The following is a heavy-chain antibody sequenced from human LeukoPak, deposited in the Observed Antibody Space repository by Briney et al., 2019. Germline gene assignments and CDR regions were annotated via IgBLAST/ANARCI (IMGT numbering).Heavy chain of an antibody. CDR2: ISGSGGST. J-gene: IGHJ6*02. Sequence: GGSLRLSCAASGFTFSSYAMSWVRQAPGKGLEWVSAISGSGGSTYYADSVKGRFTISRDNSKNTLYLQMNSLRAEDTAVYYCAKDQNDYGDPWYYGMDVWGQGTTVTVFS. CDR1: GFTFSSYA. V-gene: IGHV3-23*01. CDR3: AKDQNDYGDPWYYGMDV. D-gene: IGHD4-17*01.